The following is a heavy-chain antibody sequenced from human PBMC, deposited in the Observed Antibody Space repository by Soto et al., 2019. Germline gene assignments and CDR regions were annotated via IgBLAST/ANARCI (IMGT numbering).Heavy chain of an antibody. CDR1: GGSISSGDYY. D-gene: IGHD3-3*01. J-gene: IGHJ2*01. CDR2: IYHTGTT. V-gene: IGHV4-30-4*01. Sequence: QVQLQESGPGLVKPSQTLSLTCSVSGGSISSGDYYWSWIRQPPGKGLEWIAYIYHTGTTYYNPSLKSRVTLSVDTSKNQFSLKLSSVTAADTAVYYCARLFGVVITPNWYLDLWGRGTLVTVSS. CDR3: ARLFGVVITPNWYLDL.